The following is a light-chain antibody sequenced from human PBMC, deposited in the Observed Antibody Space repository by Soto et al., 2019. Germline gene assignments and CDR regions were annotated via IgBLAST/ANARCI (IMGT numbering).Light chain of an antibody. J-gene: IGKJ4*01. CDR1: QTIHSN. CDR3: QQNSDWPLT. CDR2: AAS. V-gene: IGKV3D-15*01. Sequence: EIVMTQSPATLSVSPGERATLSCRPSQTIHSNLAWYQQRHGQAPRPLIYAASTRATGIPARFSGNGFGTEFTLTISSLQSEDFAVYYRQQNSDWPLTFGGGTKVEIK.